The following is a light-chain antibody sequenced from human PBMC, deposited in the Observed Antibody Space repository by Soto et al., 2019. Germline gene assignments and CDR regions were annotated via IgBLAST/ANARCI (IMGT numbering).Light chain of an antibody. CDR3: QAWDSGTDVV. CDR2: QNS. V-gene: IGLV3-1*01. CDR1: KLGDKY. Sequence: SYELTQPPSVSVSPGQTASITCSGDKLGDKYACWYQQKPGQSPVLVIYQNSKRPSGIPERFSGSNSGNTATLTISGTQAMDEADYYCQAWDSGTDVVFGGGTKVTVL. J-gene: IGLJ2*01.